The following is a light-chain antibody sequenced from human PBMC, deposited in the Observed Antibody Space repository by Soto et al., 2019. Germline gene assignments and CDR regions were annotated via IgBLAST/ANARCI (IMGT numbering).Light chain of an antibody. J-gene: IGKJ1*01. V-gene: IGKV3-15*01. CDR2: GAF. CDR1: QSVRSN. Sequence: EIVMTQSPVTLSVSPGERATLSCRASQSVRSNLAWYQQKPGQAPNLLIYGAFTRATGIPARFSGTGSGTEFTLTISSLQSEDFAVYYCQQYNNWWTFGQGTKV. CDR3: QQYNNWWT.